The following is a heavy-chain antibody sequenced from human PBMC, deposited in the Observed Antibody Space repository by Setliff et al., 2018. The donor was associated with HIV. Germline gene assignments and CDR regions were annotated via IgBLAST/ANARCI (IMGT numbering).Heavy chain of an antibody. CDR2: INQSGNT. CDR3: AREGGQGYSGSGSFYHRNFDL. Sequence: WETLSLTCTVFGGSMNNYYWNWIRQSPGRGLEWIGEINQSGNTNFNPSLKSRLIISVDTSKSQFSLKLTSVTAADTALYYCAREGGQGYSGSGSFYHRNFDLWGRGTLVTVSS. CDR1: GGSMNNYY. D-gene: IGHD3-10*01. J-gene: IGHJ2*01. V-gene: IGHV4-34*01.